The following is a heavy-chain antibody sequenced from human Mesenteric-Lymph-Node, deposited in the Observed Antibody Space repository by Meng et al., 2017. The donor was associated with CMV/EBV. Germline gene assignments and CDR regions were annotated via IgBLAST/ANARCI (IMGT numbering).Heavy chain of an antibody. CDR3: ARDLVGSLAPNN. Sequence: GGSLRLSCAASGFTFTNYGMHWVRQAPGKGLEWVAFIRYDGSDEYYADPVKGRFTISRDVSKNTLYLQMNSLRAEDTAVYYCARDLVGSLAPNNWGQGTLVTVSS. V-gene: IGHV3-30*02. J-gene: IGHJ4*02. CDR1: GFTFTNYG. CDR2: IRYDGSDE. D-gene: IGHD2-8*02.